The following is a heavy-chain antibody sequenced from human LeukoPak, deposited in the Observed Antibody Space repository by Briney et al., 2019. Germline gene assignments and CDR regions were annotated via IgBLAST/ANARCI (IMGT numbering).Heavy chain of an antibody. CDR3: ARGADFWSGYSDLYYFDY. CDR2: IHTSGST. J-gene: IGHJ4*02. V-gene: IGHV4-61*02. CDR1: GRSISSGSYY. D-gene: IGHD3-3*01. Sequence: SETLSLTCTVSGRSISSGSYYWSWIRQPAGTGLEWIGRIHTSGSTNYNPSLKSRVTISVDTSKNQFSLKLSSVTAADTAVYYCARGADFWSGYSDLYYFDYWGQGTLVTVSS.